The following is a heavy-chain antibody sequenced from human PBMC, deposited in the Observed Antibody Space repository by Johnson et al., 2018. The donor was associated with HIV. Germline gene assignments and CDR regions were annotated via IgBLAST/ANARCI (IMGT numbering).Heavy chain of an antibody. CDR2: IYSGGST. CDR1: GFTVSSNY. D-gene: IGHD4-17*01. V-gene: IGHV3-66*01. J-gene: IGHJ3*02. Sequence: VQLVESGGGVVRPGGSLRLSCAASGFTVSSNYMSWVRQAPGKGLEWVSVIYSGGSTYYADSVKGRFTISRDNAKNSLYLQMNSLRVEDTAVYYCAREEGDYGDSITDDAFDIWGQGTMVTVSA. CDR3: AREEGDYGDSITDDAFDI.